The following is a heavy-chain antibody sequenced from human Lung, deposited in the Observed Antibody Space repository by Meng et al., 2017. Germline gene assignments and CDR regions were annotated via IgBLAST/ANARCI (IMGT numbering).Heavy chain of an antibody. CDR1: GYSFTTYG. CDR3: ARDERGGPYYFDY. Sequence: QVQLVQSGAEVKKPGPSVTVSCQASGYSFTTYGMHWLRQAPGQRLEWMGWINTDNGDTHYSQKFQGRVTITRDTSARTAYMELSSLRSEDTAVYFCARDERGGPYYFDYWGQGTLVTVSS. J-gene: IGHJ4*02. V-gene: IGHV1-3*04. CDR2: INTDNGDT.